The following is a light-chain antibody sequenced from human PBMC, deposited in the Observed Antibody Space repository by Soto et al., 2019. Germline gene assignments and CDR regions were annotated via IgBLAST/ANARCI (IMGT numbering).Light chain of an antibody. CDR2: LEGSGSY. Sequence: QSVLTQSSSASASLGSSVKLTCTLSSGHSSYIIAWHQQQPGKAPRYLMKLEGSGSYNKGSGVPDRFSGSSSGADRYLTITNSQFEDEADYYCETWDSNTHTVFGGGTKLTV. CDR1: SGHSSYI. V-gene: IGLV4-60*02. CDR3: ETWDSNTHTV. J-gene: IGLJ3*02.